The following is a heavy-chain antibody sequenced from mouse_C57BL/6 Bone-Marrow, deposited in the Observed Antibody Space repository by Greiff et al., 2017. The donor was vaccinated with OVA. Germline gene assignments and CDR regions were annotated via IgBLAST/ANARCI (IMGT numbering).Heavy chain of an antibody. D-gene: IGHD2-4*01. J-gene: IGHJ3*01. Sequence: QVQLKQPGAELVKPGASVKVSCKASGYTFTSYWMHWVKQRPGQGLEWIGRIHPSDSDTNYNQKFKGKATLTVDKSSSTAYMQLSSLTSEDSAVYYWSIERDYDYDDGLFAYWGQGTLGTVSA. CDR1: GYTFTSYW. V-gene: IGHV1-74*01. CDR2: IHPSDSDT. CDR3: SIERDYDYDDGLFAY.